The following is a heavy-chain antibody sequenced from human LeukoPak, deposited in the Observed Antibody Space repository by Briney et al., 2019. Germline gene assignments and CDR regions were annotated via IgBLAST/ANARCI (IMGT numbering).Heavy chain of an antibody. CDR1: GGSISSYY. Sequence: SETLSLTCAVSGGSISSYYWGWIRQPPGKGLEWIGYIYSSGSTNYNPSLKSRLTISVDPSKNQFSLKMNSVTTADTAVYYCARHLAVAPSAFDYSGRGTLVTVSS. J-gene: IGHJ4*02. D-gene: IGHD2-15*01. CDR2: IYSSGST. CDR3: ARHLAVAPSAFDY. V-gene: IGHV4-59*01.